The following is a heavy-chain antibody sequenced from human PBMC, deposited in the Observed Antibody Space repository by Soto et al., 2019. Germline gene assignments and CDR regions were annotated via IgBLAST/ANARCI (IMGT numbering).Heavy chain of an antibody. CDR1: GGSINNHY. CDR3: ARLDLEFIWFDP. D-gene: IGHD3-3*01. CDR2: IYYTGST. J-gene: IGHJ5*02. Sequence: SETLSLTCTVSGGSINNHYWSWIRQPPGKGLEWIGYIYYTGSTNYNPSLESRVTMSVDTSKNRVSLNLTSLTAADTAIYYCARLDLEFIWFDPWGQGAPVTVSS. V-gene: IGHV4-59*11.